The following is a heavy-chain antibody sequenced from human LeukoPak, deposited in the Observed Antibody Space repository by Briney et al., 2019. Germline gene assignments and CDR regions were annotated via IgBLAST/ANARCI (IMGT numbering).Heavy chain of an antibody. CDR1: GGSFSGYY. Sequence: SETLSLTCAVYGGSFSGYYWSWIRQPPGKGLEWIGEINHSGSTNYNPSLKSRVTISVDTSKNQFSLKLSSVTDADTAVYYCARGPSSDYWGQGTLVTVSS. V-gene: IGHV4-34*01. CDR3: ARGPSSDY. CDR2: INHSGST. J-gene: IGHJ4*02.